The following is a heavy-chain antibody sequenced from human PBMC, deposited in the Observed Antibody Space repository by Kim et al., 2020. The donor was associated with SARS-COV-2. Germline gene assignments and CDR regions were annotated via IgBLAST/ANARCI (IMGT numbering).Heavy chain of an antibody. V-gene: IGHV3-15*01. D-gene: IGHD5-12*01. CDR1: GFTISNAG. CDR3: TTASGYDPYGMDV. J-gene: IGHJ6*02. Sequence: GGSLRLSCAASGFTISNAGMSWVRQAPGNGLEWVVRIKSNSGVWSTDYAAPGKGRITISTDDKKNTLYLQRKSLKTEDTAVYYCTTASGYDPYGMDVWGQGTPVNVSS. CDR2: IKSNSGVWST.